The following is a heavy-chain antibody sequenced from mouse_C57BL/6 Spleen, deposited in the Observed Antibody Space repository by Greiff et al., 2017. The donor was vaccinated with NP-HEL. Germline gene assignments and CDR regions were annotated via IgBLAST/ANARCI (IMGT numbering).Heavy chain of an antibody. J-gene: IGHJ1*03. D-gene: IGHD1-2*01. V-gene: IGHV5-4*01. CDR3: ARDSPLRRGYFDV. CDR2: ISDGGSYT. Sequence: EVQGVESGGGLVKPGGSLKLSCAASGFTFSSYAMSWVRQTPEKRLEWVATISDGGSYTYYPDNVKGRFTISRDNAKNNLYLQMSHLKSEDTAMYYCARDSPLRRGYFDVWGTGTTVTVSS. CDR1: GFTFSSYA.